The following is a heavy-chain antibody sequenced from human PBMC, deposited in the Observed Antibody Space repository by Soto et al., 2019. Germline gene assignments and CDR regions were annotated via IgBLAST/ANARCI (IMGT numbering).Heavy chain of an antibody. Sequence: EVQLVESGGGPVRPGGSLKLSCAASGFNFITYSLSWVRQAPGKGLEWVASISSSAVYIDYADSVKVRFTISRDNANNSLYLQMNSLRAEDTATYYCVRDGLDYYDTERLYFDNWGQGTLVTVSS. D-gene: IGHD3-22*01. V-gene: IGHV3-21*01. CDR2: ISSSAVYI. J-gene: IGHJ4*02. CDR3: VRDGLDYYDTERLYFDN. CDR1: GFNFITYS.